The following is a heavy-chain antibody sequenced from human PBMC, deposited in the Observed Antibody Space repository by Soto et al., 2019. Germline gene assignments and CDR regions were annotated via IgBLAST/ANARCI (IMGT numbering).Heavy chain of an antibody. J-gene: IGHJ6*02. CDR2: ISAYNGNT. CDR3: ARRNGYYDSSGYYLYYYYGMDV. CDR1: GYTFTSYG. D-gene: IGHD3-22*01. V-gene: IGHV1-18*01. Sequence: QVPLVQSGAEVKKPGASVKVSCKASGYTFTSYGISWVRQAPGQGLEWMGWISAYNGNTNYAQKLQGRVTMTTDTATRTAYMELRSLRSEDTAVYYCARRNGYYDSSGYYLYYYYGMDVWGQGTTVTVSS.